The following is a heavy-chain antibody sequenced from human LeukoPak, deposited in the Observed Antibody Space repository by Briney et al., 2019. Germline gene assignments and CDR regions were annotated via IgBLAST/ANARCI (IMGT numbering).Heavy chain of an antibody. CDR1: GGSFSGYY. V-gene: IGHV4-34*01. Sequence: PSETLSLTCAVYGGSFSGYYWSWIRQPPGKGLEWIGEINHSGSTNYNPSLKSRVTISVDTSKNQFSLKLSSVTAADTAVYYCARASTSTLVTTYFQHWGQGTLVTVSS. J-gene: IGHJ1*01. CDR3: ARASTSTLVTTYFQH. CDR2: INHSGST. D-gene: IGHD1-1*01.